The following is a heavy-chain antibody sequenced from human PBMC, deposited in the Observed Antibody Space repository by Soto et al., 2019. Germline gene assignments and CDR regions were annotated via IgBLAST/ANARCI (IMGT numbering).Heavy chain of an antibody. CDR3: TRGSGGSSPDITGSFLFLL. J-gene: IGHJ4*02. V-gene: IGHV3-73*02. Sequence: EVQLVESGGGLVQPGGSLKLSCAASGFTFSGSAMHWVRQASGKGLEWVGRIRSKANSYATAYAASVKGRFTISRDDSKNTAYLQMNSLKTEDPAVYYCTRGSGGSSPDITGSFLFLLWGQGTLVTVSS. CDR2: IRSKANSYAT. CDR1: GFTFSGSA. D-gene: IGHD1-20*01.